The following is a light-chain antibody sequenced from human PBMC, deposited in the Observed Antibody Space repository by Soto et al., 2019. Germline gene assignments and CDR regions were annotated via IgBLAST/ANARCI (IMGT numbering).Light chain of an antibody. J-gene: IGKJ2*01. CDR1: QRISSS. V-gene: IGKV3-15*01. CDR2: GAS. CDR3: QQYNNWPPYT. Sequence: EIVLTQSPGTLSLSPGERATLSCRASQRISSSSLAWYQQKPGQAPRLLIYGASTRATGIPARFSGSGSGTEFSLTISSLQSEDFAVYYCQQYNNWPPYTFGQGTKVDIK.